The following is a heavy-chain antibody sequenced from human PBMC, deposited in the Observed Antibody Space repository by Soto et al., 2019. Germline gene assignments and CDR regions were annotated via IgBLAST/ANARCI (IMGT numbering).Heavy chain of an antibody. V-gene: IGHV3-21*01. J-gene: IGHJ4*02. CDR3: ARAFTLNYYDSSGYHY. Sequence: GALGLAWAAWVFSLNRYGMNGVRQAPGKGLEWVSSISSSSSYIYYADSVKGRFTISRDNAKNSLYLQMNSLRAEDTAVYYCARAFTLNYYDSSGYHYWGQGTLVTVSS. D-gene: IGHD3-22*01. CDR2: ISSSSSYI. CDR1: VFSLNRYG.